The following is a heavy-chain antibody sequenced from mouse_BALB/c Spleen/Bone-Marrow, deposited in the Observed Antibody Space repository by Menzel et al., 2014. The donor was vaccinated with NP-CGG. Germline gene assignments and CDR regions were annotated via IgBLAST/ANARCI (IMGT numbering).Heavy chain of an antibody. Sequence: DVKLQESGGGLVKPGGSLELSCAASGFTFSSYAMSWVRQTPEKRLEWVASISSGGSTYYPDSVKGRFTISRDNARNILYLQMSSLRSEDTAMYYCASLYFYGSSYYTMDYWGQGTSVTVSS. D-gene: IGHD1-1*01. J-gene: IGHJ4*01. CDR3: ASLYFYGSSYYTMDY. CDR1: GFTFSSYA. V-gene: IGHV5-6-5*01. CDR2: ISSGGST.